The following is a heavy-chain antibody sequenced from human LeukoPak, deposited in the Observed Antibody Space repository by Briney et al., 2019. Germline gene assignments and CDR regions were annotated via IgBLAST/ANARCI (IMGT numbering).Heavy chain of an antibody. CDR1: GFTFSSYG. J-gene: IGHJ3*02. D-gene: IGHD6-19*01. CDR3: AKDRGIAVADAFDI. Sequence: GGSLRLSCAASGFTFSSYGMHWVRQAPGKGLEWVAVISYDGSNKYYADSVKGRFTISRDNSKNTLYLQMNSLRAEDTAVYYCAKDRGIAVADAFDIWGQGTMVTVSS. V-gene: IGHV3-30*18. CDR2: ISYDGSNK.